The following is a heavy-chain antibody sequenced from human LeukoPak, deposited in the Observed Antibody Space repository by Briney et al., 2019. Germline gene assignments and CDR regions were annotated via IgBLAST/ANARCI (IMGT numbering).Heavy chain of an antibody. V-gene: IGHV3-30*02. D-gene: IGHD3-10*01. CDR2: IPYDGTNK. Sequence: GGSLRLSCAPSGFTFSNYGMHWVRQAPGKGLEWVAFIPYDGTNKYYADSVKGRFTISSDNSKNTLYLQMNSLRAADTALYYCVQGTRRGAITMVRGVIGKSYYFDSWGQETLVTVSS. J-gene: IGHJ4*02. CDR1: GFTFSNYG. CDR3: VQGTRRGAITMVRGVIGKSYYFDS.